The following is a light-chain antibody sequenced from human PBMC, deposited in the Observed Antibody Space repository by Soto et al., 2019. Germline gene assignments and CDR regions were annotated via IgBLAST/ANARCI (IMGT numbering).Light chain of an antibody. CDR2: GAS. J-gene: IGKJ5*01. CDR3: QHLLGYPAT. V-gene: IGKV1-9*01. CDR1: QGVNTY. Sequence: IQLTQSPSFLSASVGDRVTITCRASQGVNTYFAWYQQKPGKAPSLLIYGASTLQSGVPSRFSGSGSETEFTLTISSLQPEDFATYYSQHLLGYPATFGQGTRLEIK.